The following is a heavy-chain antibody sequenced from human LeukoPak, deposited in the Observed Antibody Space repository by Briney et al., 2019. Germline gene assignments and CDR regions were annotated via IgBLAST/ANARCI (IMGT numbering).Heavy chain of an antibody. D-gene: IGHD2-15*01. J-gene: IGHJ4*02. CDR1: GFTFSSYS. V-gene: IGHV3-48*04. CDR3: AREDCSGGSCQFDY. CDR2: ISSSSSTI. Sequence: GGSLRLSCAASGFTFSSYSMNWVRQAPGKGLEWVSYISSSSSTIYYADSVKGRFTISRDNAKNSLYLQMNSLRAEDTAVYYCAREDCSGGSCQFDYWGQGTLVTVSS.